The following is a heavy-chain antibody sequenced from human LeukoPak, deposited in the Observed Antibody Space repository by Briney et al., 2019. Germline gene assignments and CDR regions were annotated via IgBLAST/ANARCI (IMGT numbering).Heavy chain of an antibody. CDR3: ARDWQLVD. V-gene: IGHV4-30-4*01. CDR1: GGSISGGDKY. J-gene: IGHJ4*02. CDR2: VHYSGTT. Sequence: SETLSLTCTVSGGSISGGDKYWSWIRQPLGKGLEWIGNVHYSGTTSYNSSLTSRLSMSVDRSKNQFSLRLSSVTAADTAVYYCARDWQLVDWGQGTLVTVSS. D-gene: IGHD1-1*01.